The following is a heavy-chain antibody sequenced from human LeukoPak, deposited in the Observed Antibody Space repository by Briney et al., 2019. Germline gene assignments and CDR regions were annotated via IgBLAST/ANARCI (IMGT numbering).Heavy chain of an antibody. J-gene: IGHJ4*02. CDR3: ARDGVGDTSIDY. CDR2: INPNSGGT. D-gene: IGHD5-18*01. CDR1: GYSFTDYF. Sequence: ASVKVSCKASGYSFTDYFIHWVRQAPGQGLEWMGWINPNSGGTNYAQKFQGRVTMTRDTSISTAYMELTSLTSDDTAFYYCARDGVGDTSIDYWGQGTLVTVSS. V-gene: IGHV1-2*02.